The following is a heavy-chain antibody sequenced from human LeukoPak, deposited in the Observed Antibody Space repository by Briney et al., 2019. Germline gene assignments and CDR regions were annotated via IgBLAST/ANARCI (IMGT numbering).Heavy chain of an antibody. V-gene: IGHV3-48*01. Sequence: PGGSLRLSCAASGFTFNSYSMNWVRQAPGKGLEGVSYISSSSSTVYYADSVKGRFTISRENAKTSLYLQMNSLRAEDTAVYYCGADYYMDVWGKGTTVTVSS. CDR1: GFTFNSYS. CDR3: GADYYMDV. CDR2: ISSSSSTV. J-gene: IGHJ6*03.